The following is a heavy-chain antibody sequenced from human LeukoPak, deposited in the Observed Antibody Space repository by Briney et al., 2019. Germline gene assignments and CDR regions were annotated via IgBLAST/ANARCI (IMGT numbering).Heavy chain of an antibody. D-gene: IGHD3-22*01. CDR2: INWNGIRT. V-gene: IGHV3-20*04. CDR1: GFRFDDYG. J-gene: IGHJ6*03. Sequence: GGSLRLSCAASGFRFDDYGMTWVRQAPGEGLEWVSGINWNGIRTTYADSVKGRFTISRDNAKNSLYLQMDSLRAEDTAFYYCARAPLTRYWYESSFDHDTFYYYMDVWGKGTTVTVSS. CDR3: ARAPLTRYWYESSFDHDTFYYYMDV.